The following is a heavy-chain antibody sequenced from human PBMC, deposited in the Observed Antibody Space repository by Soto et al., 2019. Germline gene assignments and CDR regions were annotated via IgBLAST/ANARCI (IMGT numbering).Heavy chain of an antibody. V-gene: IGHV3-23*01. D-gene: IGHD6-13*01. CDR3: AKEMTAGGKGWFDP. J-gene: IGHJ5*02. CDR1: GFTFSSYA. CDR2: ISASGGT. Sequence: GGSLRLSCAASGFTFSSYAMSWVRQAPGKGLEWVSAISASGGTYYADSVKGRSTISRDNSKNTLYLQINSLRAEDTALYYCAKEMTAGGKGWFDPWGQGTLVTVSS.